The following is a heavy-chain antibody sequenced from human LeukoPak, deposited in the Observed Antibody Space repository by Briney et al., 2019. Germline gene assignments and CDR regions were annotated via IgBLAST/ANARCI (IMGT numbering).Heavy chain of an antibody. J-gene: IGHJ4*02. Sequence: PSETLSLTCTVSGGSISSGGYYWSWIRQHPGKGLEWIGYIYYSGSTYYNPSLKSRVTISVDTSKNQFSLKLSSVTAADTAVYYCARLSYYYDSGGYARIFDYWGQGTLVTVSS. V-gene: IGHV4-31*03. CDR1: GGSISSGGYY. CDR3: ARLSYYYDSGGYARIFDY. D-gene: IGHD3-22*01. CDR2: IYYSGST.